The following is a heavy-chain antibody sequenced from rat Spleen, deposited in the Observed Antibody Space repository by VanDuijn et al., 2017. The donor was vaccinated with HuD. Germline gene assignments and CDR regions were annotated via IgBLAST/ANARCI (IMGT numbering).Heavy chain of an antibody. D-gene: IGHD4-3*01. V-gene: IGHV5-58*01. CDR1: GFTFSRYW. Sequence: EVQLAETGGGLVQPGRSLKLSCVASGFTFSRYWMYWVRQAPGKGLEWVASISYDGSSTYYRDSVKGRFTISRDNAKSTLYLQMNSLRSEDTATYYCAVSGYGYWGQGVMVTVSS. CDR2: ISYDGSST. J-gene: IGHJ2*01. CDR3: AVSGYGY.